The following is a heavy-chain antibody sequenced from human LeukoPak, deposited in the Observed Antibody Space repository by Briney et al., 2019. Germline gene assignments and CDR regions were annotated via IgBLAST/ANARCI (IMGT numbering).Heavy chain of an antibody. J-gene: IGHJ4*02. D-gene: IGHD6-13*01. CDR3: ARGVYIAAAQYGY. CDR1: GGSLSSHY. Sequence: SETLSLTCTVSGGSLSSHYWSWIRQPPGKGLEWIGYTYYSGTTNYNPSLKSRVTISVDTSKNQFSLKLSSVTAADTAVYYCARGVYIAAAQYGYWGQGTLVTVSS. V-gene: IGHV4-59*11. CDR2: TYYSGTT.